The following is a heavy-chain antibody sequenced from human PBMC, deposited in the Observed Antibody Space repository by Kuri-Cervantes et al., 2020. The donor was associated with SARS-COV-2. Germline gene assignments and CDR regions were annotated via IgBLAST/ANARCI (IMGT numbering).Heavy chain of an antibody. V-gene: IGHV1-8*01. CDR1: GYTFTSYD. CDR3: ARLRFLEWYPTYNWFDP. D-gene: IGHD3-3*01. CDR2: MNPNSGNT. Sequence: ASVKVSCKASGYTFTSYDINWVRQATGQGLEWMGWMNPNSGNTGYAQKFQGRVTMTRNTSISTAYMELSSLRSDDTAVYYCARLRFLEWYPTYNWFDPWGQGTLVTVSS. J-gene: IGHJ5*02.